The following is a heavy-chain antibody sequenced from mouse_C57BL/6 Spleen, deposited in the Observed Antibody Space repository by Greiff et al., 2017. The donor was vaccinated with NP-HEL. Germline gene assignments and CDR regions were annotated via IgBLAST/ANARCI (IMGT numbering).Heavy chain of an antibody. CDR2: IDPSDSET. J-gene: IGHJ4*01. CDR3: VCSLSNYYAMDY. V-gene: IGHV1-52*01. Sequence: QVQLQQPGAELVRPGSSVKLSCKASGYTFTSYWMHWVKQRPIQGLEWIGNIDPSDSETHYNQKFKDKATLTVDKSSSTAYMQLSSLTSEDSAVYYCVCSLSNYYAMDYWGQGTSVTVSS. CDR1: GYTFTSYW.